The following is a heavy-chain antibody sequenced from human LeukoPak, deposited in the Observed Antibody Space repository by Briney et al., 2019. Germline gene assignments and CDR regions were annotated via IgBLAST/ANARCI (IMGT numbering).Heavy chain of an antibody. CDR3: GRDRGRISDYYASGRSLHYCVDV. Sequence: GASVKVSCKASGYTFTDYYMYWVRQAPGQGLEWMGWVNPNSGGKSYAQRFQGRVTMTRDTSISTAYMNLSRLTSDDTAVYYCGRDRGRISDYYASGRSLHYCVDVWGKGTTVTVSS. J-gene: IGHJ6*03. CDR1: GYTFTDYY. CDR2: VNPNSGGK. V-gene: IGHV1-2*02. D-gene: IGHD3-10*01.